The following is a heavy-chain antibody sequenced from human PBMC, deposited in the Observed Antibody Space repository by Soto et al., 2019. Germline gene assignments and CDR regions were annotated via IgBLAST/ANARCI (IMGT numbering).Heavy chain of an antibody. CDR3: ARAPDIVLIRAYYYYGMDV. V-gene: IGHV3-30-3*01. Sequence: QVQLVESGGGVVQPGRSLRLSCAASGFTFSSYAMHWVRQAPGKGLEWVAVISYDGSNKYYADSVKGRFTISRDNSKNTLYVQMNILRPEDTAVYYCARAPDIVLIRAYYYYGMDVWGQGTTVTVSS. J-gene: IGHJ6*02. D-gene: IGHD2-8*01. CDR2: ISYDGSNK. CDR1: GFTFSSYA.